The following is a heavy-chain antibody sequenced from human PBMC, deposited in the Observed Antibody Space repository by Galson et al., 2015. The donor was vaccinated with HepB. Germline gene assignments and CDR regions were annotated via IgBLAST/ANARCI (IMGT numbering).Heavy chain of an antibody. CDR1: GGSIGTYY. CDR2: IHTSGST. V-gene: IGHV4-4*07. D-gene: IGHD4-11*01. Sequence: ETLSLTCTVSGGSIGTYYWSWIRQPAGKGLEWIGRIHTSGSTNYNPSLKSRVTMSVDTSKNQLSLKLRSVTAADTAVYYCARDDEYSNYRWFDPWGQGTLVTVSS. CDR3: ARDDEYSNYRWFDP. J-gene: IGHJ5*02.